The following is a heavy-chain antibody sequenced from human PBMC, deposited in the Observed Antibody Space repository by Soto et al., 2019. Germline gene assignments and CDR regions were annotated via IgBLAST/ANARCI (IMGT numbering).Heavy chain of an antibody. V-gene: IGHV1-69*06. CDR1: GGTFNNYV. D-gene: IGHD2-2*01. Sequence: QVQLVQSGAEVKRPGSSVKVSCKASGGTFNNYVVNWVRQAPGQGLEWMGGIRPIFATANYAQKFQCRVTITADNSTSTAYMELTSLSSEATAVYYCAGRCDSTTCLGHFDYWGQGTLVTVAS. CDR2: IRPIFATA. J-gene: IGHJ4*02. CDR3: AGRCDSTTCLGHFDY.